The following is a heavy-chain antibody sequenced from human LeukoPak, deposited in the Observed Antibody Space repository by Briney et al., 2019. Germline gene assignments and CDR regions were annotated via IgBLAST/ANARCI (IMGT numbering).Heavy chain of an antibody. D-gene: IGHD2-15*01. CDR2: IIPIFGTA. Sequence: SVKVSCKASGGTFSSYAISWVRQAPGQGLEWVGGIIPIFGTANYAQKFQGRVTITADKSTSTAYMELSSLRSEDTAVYYCARGPVVAATSEYFQHWGQGTLVTVSS. V-gene: IGHV1-69*06. CDR1: GGTFSSYA. CDR3: ARGPVVAATSEYFQH. J-gene: IGHJ1*01.